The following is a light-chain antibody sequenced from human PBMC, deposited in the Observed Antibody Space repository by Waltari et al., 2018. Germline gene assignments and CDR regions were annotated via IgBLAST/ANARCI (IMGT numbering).Light chain of an antibody. CDR3: CSYAGSSTFRV. CDR1: SSAGGSYNL. V-gene: IGLV2-23*03. CDR2: EGS. J-gene: IGLJ3*02. Sequence: QSALTQPAPVSGSPGQSITISCTGTSSAGGSYNLVPWYQQHPGQAPKLMIYEGSKRPSGVSNRFSGSKSGNTASLTISGLQAEDEADYYCCSYAGSSTFRVFGGGTKLTVL.